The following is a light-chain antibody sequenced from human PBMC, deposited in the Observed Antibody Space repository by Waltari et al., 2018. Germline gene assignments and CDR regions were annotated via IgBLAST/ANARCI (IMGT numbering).Light chain of an antibody. J-gene: IGKJ4*01. CDR2: AAS. CDR1: QAISIY. V-gene: IGKV1-39*01. CDR3: QHSYTTPLT. Sequence: IQMTQSPSSLSASVGDRVIITCRASQAISIYLNWYQQKPGKAPNLLIYAASTLQRGIPSRFSGSGSGTHFTLTISSLQPEDFATYYCQHSYTTPLTFGGGTKVEI.